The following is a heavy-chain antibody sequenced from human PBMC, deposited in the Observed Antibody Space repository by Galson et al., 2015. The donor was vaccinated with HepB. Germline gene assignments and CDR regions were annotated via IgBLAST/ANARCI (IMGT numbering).Heavy chain of an antibody. D-gene: IGHD6-19*01. V-gene: IGHV4-59*01. CDR1: GYTFTSYV. J-gene: IGHJ3*02. Sequence: SCKASGYTFTSYVITWIRQPPGKGLEWIGYIYYSGSTNYNPSLKSRVTISVDTSKNQFSLKLSSVTAADTAVYYCAREIAVAGHDAFDIWGQGTMVTVSS. CDR2: IYYSGST. CDR3: AREIAVAGHDAFDI.